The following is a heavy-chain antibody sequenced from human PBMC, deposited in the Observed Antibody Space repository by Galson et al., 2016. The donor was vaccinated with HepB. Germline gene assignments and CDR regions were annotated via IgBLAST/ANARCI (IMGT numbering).Heavy chain of an antibody. V-gene: IGHV4-4*02. CDR1: AGSIISDNW. J-gene: IGHJ4*02. Sequence: SETLSLTCDVSAGSIISDNWWSWVRQTPGKGLEWLGQIYHTPTTFHDPSLTGLLTRSVAKAKNQFSLNLSFVTAADSAVYYCARSSGNPSHFDLWGRGTLVTVSS. CDR3: ARSSGNPSHFDL. CDR2: IYHTPTT. D-gene: IGHD3-10*01.